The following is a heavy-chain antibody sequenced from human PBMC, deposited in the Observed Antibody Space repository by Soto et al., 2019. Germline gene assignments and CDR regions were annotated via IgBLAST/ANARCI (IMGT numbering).Heavy chain of an antibody. CDR2: ISHDGGNK. D-gene: IGHD2-15*01. V-gene: IGHV3-30*18. CDR1: AFTFSSYG. Sequence: QVQLVESGGGVVQHGRSLRLSCAASAFTFSSYGMHWVRQAPGKGLEWVAVISHDGGNKYYADSVKGRFTISRDNSKDTLYLQMNSLRAEDTALYYCAKETYSGPLDYWGQGTLVTVSS. CDR3: AKETYSGPLDY. J-gene: IGHJ4*02.